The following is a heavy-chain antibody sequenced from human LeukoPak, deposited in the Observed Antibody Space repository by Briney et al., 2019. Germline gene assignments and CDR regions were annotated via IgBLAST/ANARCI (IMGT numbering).Heavy chain of an antibody. CDR1: GYTFTGYY. J-gene: IGHJ4*02. D-gene: IGHD2-2*01. CDR3: ARARSQDIVVVYDPDY. Sequence: ASVKVSCKASGYTFTGYYMHWVRQAPGQGLEWMGWINPNSGGTNYAQEFQGRVTMTRDTSISTAYMELSRLRSDDTAVYYCARARSQDIVVVYDPDYWGQGTLVTVSS. V-gene: IGHV1-2*02. CDR2: INPNSGGT.